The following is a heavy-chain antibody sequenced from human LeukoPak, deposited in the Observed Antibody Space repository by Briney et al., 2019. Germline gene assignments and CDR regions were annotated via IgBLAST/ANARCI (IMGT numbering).Heavy chain of an antibody. D-gene: IGHD4-17*01. CDR2: ISSSGSTI. V-gene: IGHV3-48*03. J-gene: IGHJ3*02. CDR1: GFTFSSYE. Sequence: GGSLRLSCAASGFTFSSYEMNWVRRAPGKGLEWVSYISSSGSTIYYADSVKGRFTISRDNAKNSLYLQMNSLRAEDTAVYYCARDKYRLAYGDYRTDAFDIWGQGTMVTVSS. CDR3: ARDKYRLAYGDYRTDAFDI.